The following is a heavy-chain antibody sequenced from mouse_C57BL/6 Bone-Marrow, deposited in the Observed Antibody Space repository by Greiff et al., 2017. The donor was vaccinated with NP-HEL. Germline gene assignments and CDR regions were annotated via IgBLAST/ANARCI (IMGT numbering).Heavy chain of an antibody. Sequence: VQLQQSGPELVKPGASVKISCKASGYTFTDYYMNWVKQSHGKSLEWIGDINPNNGGTSYNQKFKGKATLTVDKSSSTAYMELRSLTSEDSAVYYCARGGIYDGYYAYAYWGQGTLVTVSA. V-gene: IGHV1-26*01. CDR2: INPNNGGT. CDR1: GYTFTDYY. J-gene: IGHJ3*01. CDR3: ARGGIYDGYYAYAY. D-gene: IGHD2-3*01.